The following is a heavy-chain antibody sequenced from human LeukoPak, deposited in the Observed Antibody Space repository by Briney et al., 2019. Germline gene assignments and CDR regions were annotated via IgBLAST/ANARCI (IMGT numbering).Heavy chain of an antibody. J-gene: IGHJ4*02. CDR1: GYTFTGYF. V-gene: IGHV1-2*02. Sequence: ASVKVSCKASGYTFTGYFVHWVRQAPGQGLQWMGWINPNTGGTNYAQKFQGRVTMTRDTSISTAYMELSRLRSDDTAVYYCARVRLYSSGWDSDYWGQGTLVTVSS. D-gene: IGHD6-19*01. CDR3: ARVRLYSSGWDSDY. CDR2: INPNTGGT.